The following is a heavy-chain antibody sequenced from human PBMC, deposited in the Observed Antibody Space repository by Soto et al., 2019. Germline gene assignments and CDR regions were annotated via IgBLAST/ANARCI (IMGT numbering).Heavy chain of an antibody. V-gene: IGHV1-24*01. CDR1: GYTLTELS. J-gene: IGHJ3*02. D-gene: IGHD3-3*01. CDR3: ATKTYDFWSGYPTGAFDI. Sequence: ASVKVSCKVSGYTLTELSMHWVRQAPGKGLEWMRGFDPEDGETIYAQKFQGRVTMTEDTSTDTAYMELSSLRSEDTAVYYCATKTYDFWSGYPTGAFDIWGQGTMVTVSS. CDR2: FDPEDGET.